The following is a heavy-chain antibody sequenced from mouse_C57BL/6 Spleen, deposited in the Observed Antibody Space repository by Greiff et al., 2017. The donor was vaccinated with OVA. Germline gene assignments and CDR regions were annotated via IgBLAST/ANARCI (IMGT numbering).Heavy chain of an antibody. CDR1: GYTFTSYW. V-gene: IGHV1-52*01. CDR2: IDPSDSET. Sequence: QVQLQQPGAELVRPGSSVKLSCKASGYTFTSYWMHWVKQRPIQGLEWIGNIDPSDSETHYNQKFKDKATLTVAKSSSTAYMQLSSLTSEVSAVYYFARWGDPRYFDVCGTGTTVTVSS. J-gene: IGHJ1*03. CDR3: ARWGDPRYFDV.